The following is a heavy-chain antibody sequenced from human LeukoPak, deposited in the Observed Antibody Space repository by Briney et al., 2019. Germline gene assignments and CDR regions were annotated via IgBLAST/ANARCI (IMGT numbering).Heavy chain of an antibody. CDR2: INHSGST. D-gene: IGHD2-8*01. CDR3: ARGASYCTNGVCFDY. Sequence: SETLSLTCAVYGGSFSGYYWSWIRQPPGKGLEWIGEINHSGSTNYNPSLKSRVTISVDTSKNQFSLKLSSVTAADTAVYYCARGASYCTNGVCFDYWGQGTLVTVSS. V-gene: IGHV4-34*01. CDR1: GGSFSGYY. J-gene: IGHJ4*02.